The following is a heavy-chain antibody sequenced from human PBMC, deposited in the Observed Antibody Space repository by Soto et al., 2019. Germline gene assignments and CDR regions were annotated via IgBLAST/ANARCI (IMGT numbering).Heavy chain of an antibody. Sequence: ASEKVSCKASGYTFTSYVISLLLQAPVQVLEWMGWISAYNGNTNYAQKLQGRVTMTTDTSTGTAYMELRSLRSDDTAVYYCARDNGGYYDFWSGYYQEYFQHWGQGTLVTVSS. CDR1: GYTFTSYV. J-gene: IGHJ1*01. V-gene: IGHV1-18*01. CDR2: ISAYNGNT. D-gene: IGHD3-3*01. CDR3: ARDNGGYYDFWSGYYQEYFQH.